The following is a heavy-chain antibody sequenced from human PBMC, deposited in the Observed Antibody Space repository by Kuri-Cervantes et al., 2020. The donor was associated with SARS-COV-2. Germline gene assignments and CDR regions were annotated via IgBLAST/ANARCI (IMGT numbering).Heavy chain of an antibody. V-gene: IGHV2-5*01. CDR3: AHGTVTTSRKYYFDY. CDR1: GFSLSTGGVG. Sequence: SGPTLVKPTQTLTLTCTFSGFSLSTGGVGVGWIRQPPAKALEWLAFIYWNDDKHYSPSLKSRLTITKDTSKNQVVLRMTNMDPVDTATYYCAHGTVTTSRKYYFDYWGQGTLVTVSS. CDR2: IYWNDDK. D-gene: IGHD4-11*01. J-gene: IGHJ4*02.